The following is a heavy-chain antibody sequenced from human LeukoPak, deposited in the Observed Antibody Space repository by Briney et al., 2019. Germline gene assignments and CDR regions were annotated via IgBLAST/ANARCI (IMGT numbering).Heavy chain of an antibody. Sequence: ASVKHSCKASGYTFTTYAIHWVRQAPGQRLEWLGWINTGNGDTRYSQTFQGRVTITRDTSASTAYMELRSLRPEDTAMYYCARDMGSGSLHYWGQGTLVTVSS. CDR2: INTGNGDT. CDR1: GYTFTTYA. CDR3: ARDMGSGSLHY. J-gene: IGHJ4*02. V-gene: IGHV1-3*04. D-gene: IGHD1-26*01.